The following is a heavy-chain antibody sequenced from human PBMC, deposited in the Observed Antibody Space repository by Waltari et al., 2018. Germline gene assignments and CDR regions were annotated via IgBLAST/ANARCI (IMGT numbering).Heavy chain of an antibody. CDR1: GGSISSYY. CDR3: ARVTFSGLDY. V-gene: IGHV4-59*01. D-gene: IGHD6-19*01. J-gene: IGHJ4*02. CDR2: IYYSRST. Sequence: QVQLQESGSGLVKPSETLSLTCTVSGGSISSYYWSWIRQPPGKGLEWIGYIYYSRSTNYNPSLKSRGTISVDTSKNQFSLKLSSVTAADTAVYYCARVTFSGLDYWGQGTLVTVSS.